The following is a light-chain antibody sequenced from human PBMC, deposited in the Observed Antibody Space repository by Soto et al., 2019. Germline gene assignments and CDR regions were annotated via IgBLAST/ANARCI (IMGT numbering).Light chain of an antibody. CDR1: QGIRND. V-gene: IGKV1-6*01. CDR3: LQDYDYPYT. Sequence: AIQMTQSPSSLSASVGDRVTIICRASQGIRNDLGWYQQKPGKAPRLLIYASSSLQSGVPSRFSGSGSGTDFTLTISSLQPEDFATYYCLQDYDYPYTFGQGTKLEMK. CDR2: ASS. J-gene: IGKJ2*01.